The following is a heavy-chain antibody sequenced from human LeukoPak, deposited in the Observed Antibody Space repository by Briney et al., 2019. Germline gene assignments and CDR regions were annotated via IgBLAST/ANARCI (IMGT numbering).Heavy chain of an antibody. CDR3: AREGADGIAAAGPFDY. D-gene: IGHD6-13*01. CDR1: GFTFSSYS. CDR2: ISSSSSYI. J-gene: IGHJ4*02. Sequence: GGSLRLSCAASGFTFSSYSMNWVRQAPGKGLEWVSSISSSSSYIYYADSAKGRFTISRDNAKNSLYLQMNSLRAEDTAVYYCAREGADGIAAAGPFDYWGQGTLVTVSS. V-gene: IGHV3-21*01.